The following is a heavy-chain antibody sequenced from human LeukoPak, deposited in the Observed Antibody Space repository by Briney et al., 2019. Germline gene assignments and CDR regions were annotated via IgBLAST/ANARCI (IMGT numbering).Heavy chain of an antibody. J-gene: IGHJ6*02. Sequence: GGSLRLSCSASGFIFGAYWMLWVRQVPGKGLEWVSRTDGDGTTTNYADSVKGRFIISRDNAKNSLYLQMNSLRAEDTALYHCARVPDNPYGSGSYPSISYGMDVWGQGTTVTVSS. CDR1: GFIFGAYW. CDR3: ARVPDNPYGSGSYPSISYGMDV. CDR2: TDGDGTTT. D-gene: IGHD3-10*01. V-gene: IGHV3-74*01.